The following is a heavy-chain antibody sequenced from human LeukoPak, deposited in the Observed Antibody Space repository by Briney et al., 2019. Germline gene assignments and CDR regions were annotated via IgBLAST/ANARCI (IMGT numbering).Heavy chain of an antibody. Sequence: GGSPRLSCVASGFTFSSYSMNWVRQAPGKGLEWVSYISSSSTTIYYADSVKGRFTISRDNAKNSLYLQMNSLRAEDTAVYYCARAPTAYNYFDPWGQGTLVTVSS. D-gene: IGHD1-20*01. CDR3: ARAPTAYNYFDP. V-gene: IGHV3-48*01. J-gene: IGHJ5*02. CDR2: ISSSSTTI. CDR1: GFTFSSYS.